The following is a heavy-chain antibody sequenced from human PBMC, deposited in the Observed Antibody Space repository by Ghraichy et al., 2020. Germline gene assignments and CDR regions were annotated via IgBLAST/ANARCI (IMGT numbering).Heavy chain of an antibody. J-gene: IGHJ4*02. Sequence: SETLSLTCAVSGGSIGDYYWTWIRQPAGKGLEWIGRIFTTGGTDYSPSLRSRVTMSVDMSKNQFSLKVKSVTAADTAVYFCAREARDYVTSGYYLDYWSQGTPVTVSS. CDR1: GGSIGDYY. D-gene: IGHD3-22*01. V-gene: IGHV4-4*07. CDR2: IFTTGGT. CDR3: AREARDYVTSGYYLDY.